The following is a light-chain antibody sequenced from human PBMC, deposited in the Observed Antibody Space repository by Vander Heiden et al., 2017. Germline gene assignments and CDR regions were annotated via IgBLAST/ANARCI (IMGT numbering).Light chain of an antibody. J-gene: IGKJ2*01. CDR1: QSISSW. V-gene: IGKV1-5*03. Sequence: DIQMTQSPSTLSASVGDRVTITCRASQSISSWLAWYQQKPGKAPKLLIYKASSLESGVPSRCSGSGSGTEFTLTISSLQPDDFATYYCQQDNSYPYTFGQGTKLEIK. CDR3: QQDNSYPYT. CDR2: KAS.